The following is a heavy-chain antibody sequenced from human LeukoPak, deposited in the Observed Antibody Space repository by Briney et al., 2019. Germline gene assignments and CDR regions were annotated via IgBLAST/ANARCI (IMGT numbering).Heavy chain of an antibody. J-gene: IGHJ4*02. CDR2: IGTAGDT. CDR3: ARGGVGESFDY. D-gene: IGHD3-10*01. Sequence: GGSLRLSCAASGFTFSSYDMHWVRQATGKGLEWVSAIGTAGDTYYPGSVKGRFTISRENAKNSLYLQMNNLRAGDTAVYYCARGGVGESFDYWGQGTLVTVSS. CDR1: GFTFSSYD. V-gene: IGHV3-13*01.